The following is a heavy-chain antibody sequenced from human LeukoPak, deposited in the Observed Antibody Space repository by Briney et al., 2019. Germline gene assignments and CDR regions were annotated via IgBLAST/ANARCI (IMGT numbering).Heavy chain of an antibody. CDR3: AKGDDPGVRGVDWYFDY. V-gene: IGHV3-30-3*01. D-gene: IGHD3-10*01. CDR1: GFTFSSYA. CDR2: ISYDGSNK. Sequence: GGSLRLSCAASGFTFSSYAMHWVRQAPGKGLEWVAVISYDGSNKYYADSVKGRFTISRDNSKNTLYLQMNSLRAEDTAVYYCAKGDDPGVRGVDWYFDYWGQGTLVTVSS. J-gene: IGHJ4*02.